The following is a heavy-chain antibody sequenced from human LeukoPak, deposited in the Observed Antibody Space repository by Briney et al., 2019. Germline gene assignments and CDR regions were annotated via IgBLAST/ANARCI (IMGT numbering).Heavy chain of an antibody. V-gene: IGHV4-34*01. J-gene: IGHJ4*02. CDR3: ARVKQQWLGELDY. CDR2: INHSGST. D-gene: IGHD6-19*01. Sequence: PSETLSLTCAVYGGSFSGYYWSWIRQPPGKGLEWIGEINHSGSTNYNPSLKSRVTISVDTSKNRFSLKLSSVTAADTAVYYCARVKQQWLGELDYWGQGTLVTVSS. CDR1: GGSFSGYY.